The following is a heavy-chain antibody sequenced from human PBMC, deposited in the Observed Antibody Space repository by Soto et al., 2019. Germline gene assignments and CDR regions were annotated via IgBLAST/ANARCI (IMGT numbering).Heavy chain of an antibody. V-gene: IGHV3-11*01. J-gene: IGHJ4*02. D-gene: IGHD4-4*01. CDR3: ALAGYDSNYYAVTPLSAGNF. CDR1: GFTFSDYY. Sequence: QVQLVVSGGGLVKPGGSLRISCAASGFTFSDYYISWLRQAPGKGLEWVSYISSSGSIIYYADSVKGRFTISRDNAKNSLYLQMNSLRAEDTAVYYCALAGYDSNYYAVTPLSAGNFWGQGTLVTVSS. CDR2: ISSSGSII.